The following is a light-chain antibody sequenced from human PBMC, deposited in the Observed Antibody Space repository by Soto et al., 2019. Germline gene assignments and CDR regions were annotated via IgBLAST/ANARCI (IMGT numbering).Light chain of an antibody. Sequence: EIVLTQSPGTLSLSPGERATPSCRASQSVSSNYLAWYQHKPGQAPRLLIYGASSRATVIPDRFSGSGSGTDFTLTISRLEPEDFTVYYCQQYGSSSWTFGQGTKVDSK. V-gene: IGKV3-20*01. CDR2: GAS. CDR1: QSVSSNY. J-gene: IGKJ1*01. CDR3: QQYGSSSWT.